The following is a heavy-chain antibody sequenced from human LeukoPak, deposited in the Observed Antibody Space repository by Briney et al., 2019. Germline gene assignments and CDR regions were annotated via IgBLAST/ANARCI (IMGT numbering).Heavy chain of an antibody. CDR3: AKDKGVEWELLGAFDI. CDR1: GFTFSSYW. D-gene: IGHD1-26*01. Sequence: GGSLRLSCAASGFTFSSYWMSWVRQAPGKGLEWVANIKQDGSEKYYVDSVKGRFTISRDNSKNTLYLQMKSLRAEDTAVYYCAKDKGVEWELLGAFDIWGQGTMVTVSS. V-gene: IGHV3-7*03. J-gene: IGHJ3*02. CDR2: IKQDGSEK.